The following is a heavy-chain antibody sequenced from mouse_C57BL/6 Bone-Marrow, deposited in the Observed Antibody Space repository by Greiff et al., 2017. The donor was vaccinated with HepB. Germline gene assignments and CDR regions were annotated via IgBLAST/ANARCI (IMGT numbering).Heavy chain of an antibody. V-gene: IGHV14-4*01. CDR1: GFNFKDDY. D-gene: IGHD1-1*01. CDR3: LYTTRVAHYFGY. CDR2: IDPENGDT. J-gene: IGHJ2*01. Sequence: VQLKEPGAELVRPGASVKLSCTASGFNFKDDYMHWVKQRPEQGLEWIGWIDPENGDTEYASKFQGKATLTVDTSSNTAYLQLSSLTSEDTAVYYYLYTTRVAHYFGYWGKSTTLTVSS.